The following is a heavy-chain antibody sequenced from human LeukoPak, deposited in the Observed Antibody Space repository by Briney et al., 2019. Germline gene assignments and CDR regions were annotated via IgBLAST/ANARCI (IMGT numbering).Heavy chain of an antibody. J-gene: IGHJ4*02. D-gene: IGHD5-18*01. CDR1: GYSFTNYW. CDR3: ARLQYSNGYVDY. V-gene: IGHV5-51*01. CDR2: IYPDDSDT. Sequence: RGESLKISCTGSGYSFTNYWIGWVRQMPGKGLEWMGIIYPDDSDTRYRPSFQGQVTISADKSIATAYLQWSSLKASDTAMYYCARLQYSNGYVDYWGQGTLVTVSS.